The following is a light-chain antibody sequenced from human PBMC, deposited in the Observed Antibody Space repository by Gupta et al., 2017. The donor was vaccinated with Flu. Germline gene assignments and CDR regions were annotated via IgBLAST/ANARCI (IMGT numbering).Light chain of an antibody. CDR1: NSNIGRGN. CDR2: KNN. Sequence: QSVLTQPPSASGPPGQRVTISCSGSNSNIGRGNVYWYQQFPGTAPKFLIQKNNQRRSEVADRFSGSKSGTSASIAISGLRAEDEADYYCAAVDVSRDGVVFGGGTKLTVL. V-gene: IGLV1-47*01. CDR3: AAVDVSRDGVV. J-gene: IGLJ2*01.